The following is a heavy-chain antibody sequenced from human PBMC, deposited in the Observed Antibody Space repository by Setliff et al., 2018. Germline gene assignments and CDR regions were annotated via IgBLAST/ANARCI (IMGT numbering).Heavy chain of an antibody. CDR3: ARDVTGSHSGRLDS. D-gene: IGHD1-26*01. Sequence: SVKVSCKASGDTFSTYTLSWVRQAPGQGLEWMGGIIPLLETVKYAQKFQGRVTITADTSTSIVYMELRVLRSEDTAVYYCARDVTGSHSGRLDSWGQGTLVTVSS. CDR2: IIPLLETV. CDR1: GDTFSTYT. J-gene: IGHJ4*02. V-gene: IGHV1-69*06.